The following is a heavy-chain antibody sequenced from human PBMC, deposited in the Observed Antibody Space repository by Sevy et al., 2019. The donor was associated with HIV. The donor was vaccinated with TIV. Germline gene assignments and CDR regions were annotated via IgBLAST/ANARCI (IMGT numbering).Heavy chain of an antibody. CDR1: GFTFSSYN. D-gene: IGHD1-26*01. CDR3: ARGPPDGSYDYFDY. J-gene: IGHJ4*02. V-gene: IGHV3-21*06. Sequence: GGSLRLSCAASGFTFSSYNMNWVLQAPGKGLEWVSSISGSSNYIYYAESVKGRFIISRDNAKNTLYLQMNSLRADDTAVYYCARGPPDGSYDYFDYWGQGTLVTVSS. CDR2: ISGSSNYI.